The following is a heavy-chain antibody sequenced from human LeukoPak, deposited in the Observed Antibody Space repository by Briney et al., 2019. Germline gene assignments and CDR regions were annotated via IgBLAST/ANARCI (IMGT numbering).Heavy chain of an antibody. CDR1: GGSFSGYY. D-gene: IGHD4-17*01. Sequence: SETLSLTCAVYGGSFSGYYWSWIRQPPGKGLEWIGEISHSGSTNYNPSLKSRVTISVDTSKNQFSLKLSSETAADTAVYYCARFYGDYGGDAFDIWGQGTMVTVSS. J-gene: IGHJ3*02. CDR2: ISHSGST. CDR3: ARFYGDYGGDAFDI. V-gene: IGHV4-34*01.